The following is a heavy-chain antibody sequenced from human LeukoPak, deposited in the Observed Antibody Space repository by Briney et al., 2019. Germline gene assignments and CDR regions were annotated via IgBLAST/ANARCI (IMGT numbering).Heavy chain of an antibody. D-gene: IGHD3-22*01. Sequence: ASVKVSCKASGYTFTDHYIHWVRQAPGQGLEWMGWISAYNGNTNYAQKLQGRVTMTTDTSTSTAYMELRSLRSDDTAVYYCARDPYYDSSGYYPYFDYWGQGTLVTVSS. J-gene: IGHJ4*02. V-gene: IGHV1-18*04. CDR1: GYTFTDHY. CDR2: ISAYNGNT. CDR3: ARDPYYDSSGYYPYFDY.